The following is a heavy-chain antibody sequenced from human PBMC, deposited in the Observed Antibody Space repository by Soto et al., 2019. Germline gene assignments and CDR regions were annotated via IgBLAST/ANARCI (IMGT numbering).Heavy chain of an antibody. V-gene: IGHV1-18*01. CDR3: ARGYCSVGSCYSCWHFDL. CDR2: ISAYNGNT. Sequence: QVQLVQSGSEVKKPGASVKVSCKASGYTFTNYGMSWVRQAPGQGLEWMGWISAYNGNTNHAQNFQGRVTMTTDTSTNTAYMELRSRRSADTAVYYCARGYCSVGSCYSCWHFDLWGRGALVTVSS. D-gene: IGHD2-15*01. J-gene: IGHJ2*01. CDR1: GYTFTNYG.